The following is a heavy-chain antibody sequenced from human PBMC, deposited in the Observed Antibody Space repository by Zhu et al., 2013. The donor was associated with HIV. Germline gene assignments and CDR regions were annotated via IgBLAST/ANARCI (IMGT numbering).Heavy chain of an antibody. D-gene: IGHD6-13*01. CDR1: GYTFNDHD. Sequence: QVHLAQSGADVKKPGASLKVSCRAFGYTFNDHDIHWVRQAPGEGLEWMGSLNPQNGVRVPTQRLQDRLTLAADTSTNTVYMELKNLRPDDTAIYYCARDQQRVNFDYWGQGTLVTVTP. CDR2: LNPQNGVR. V-gene: IGHV1-2*02. CDR3: ARDQQRVNFDY. J-gene: IGHJ4*02.